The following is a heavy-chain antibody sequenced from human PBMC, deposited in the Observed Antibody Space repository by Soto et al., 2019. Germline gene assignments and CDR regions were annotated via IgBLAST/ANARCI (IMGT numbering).Heavy chain of an antibody. J-gene: IGHJ5*02. D-gene: IGHD2-15*01. CDR2: INHSGST. CDR3: ASTEGVVVADNIEAHNWFDP. V-gene: IGHV4-34*01. CDR1: GGSFSGYY. Sequence: SETLSLTCAVYGGSFSGYYWSWIRQPPGKGLEWIGEINHSGSTNYNPSLKSRVTISVDTSKNQFSLKLSSVTAADTAVYYCASTEGVVVADNIEAHNWFDPWGQGTLVTVSS.